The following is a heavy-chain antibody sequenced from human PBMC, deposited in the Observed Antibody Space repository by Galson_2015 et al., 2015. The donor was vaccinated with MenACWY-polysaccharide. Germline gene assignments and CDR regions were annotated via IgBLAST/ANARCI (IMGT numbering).Heavy chain of an antibody. CDR2: VYYSGNT. D-gene: IGHD2-2*01. J-gene: IGHJ3*02. V-gene: IGHV4-39*01. CDR1: SGSISSRGHH. CDR3: ARAPTPYCSSTSCFNKYAFDI. Sequence: SETLSLTCTVSSGSISSRGHHWGWLRQPPGKGLEWIGIVYYSGNTYYNPSLESRVTISVDTSKNQFSLKLNSVTAADTALYYCARAPTPYCSSTSCFNKYAFDIWGQGTMVTVSS.